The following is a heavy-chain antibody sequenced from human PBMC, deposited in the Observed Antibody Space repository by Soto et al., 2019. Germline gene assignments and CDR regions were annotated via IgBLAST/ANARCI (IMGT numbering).Heavy chain of an antibody. CDR3: ASALGGSYLGRYYYGMDV. Sequence: QVQLVQSGAEVKKPGSSVKVSCKASGGTFSSYAISWVRQAPGQGLEWMGGIIPIFGTANYAQKFQGRVTITADKSTSTAYMELSSLRSEDTAVYYCASALGGSYLGRYYYGMDVWGQGTTVTVSS. D-gene: IGHD1-26*01. J-gene: IGHJ6*02. CDR1: GGTFSSYA. V-gene: IGHV1-69*06. CDR2: IIPIFGTA.